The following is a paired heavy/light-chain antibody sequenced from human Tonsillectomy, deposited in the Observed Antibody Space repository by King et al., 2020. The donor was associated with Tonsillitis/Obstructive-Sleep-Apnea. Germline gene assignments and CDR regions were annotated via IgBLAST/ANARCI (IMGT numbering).Light chain of an antibody. J-gene: IGKJ2*01. CDR1: QSISSY. Sequence: DIQMTQSPSSLSASVGDRVTITCRASQSISSYLNWYQQKPGKAPKLLIYAASSLQSGVPSRFSGSGSGTDFTLTISSLQPEDFATYYCQQSYSTTYTFGQGTKLEIK. V-gene: IGKV1-39*01. CDR2: AAS. CDR3: QQSYSTTYT.
Heavy chain of an antibody. D-gene: IGHD3-3*01. CDR3: AHRLLGALSYFWSGYHDAFDI. CDR1: GFSLSTSGVG. CDR2: IYWDDDK. J-gene: IGHJ3*02. Sequence: QITLKESGPTLVKPTQTLTLTCTFSGFSLSTSGVGVGWIRQPPGKALEWLALIYWDDDKRYSPSLKSRLTITKDTSKNQVVLTMTNMDPVDTATYYCAHRLLGALSYFWSGYHDAFDIWGQGTMVTVSS. V-gene: IGHV2-5*02.